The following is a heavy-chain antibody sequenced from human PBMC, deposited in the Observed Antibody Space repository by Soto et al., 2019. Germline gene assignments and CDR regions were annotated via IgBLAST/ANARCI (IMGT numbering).Heavy chain of an antibody. J-gene: IGHJ4*02. CDR1: GGSISSGGYY. V-gene: IGHV4-31*03. D-gene: IGHD5-12*01. CDR3: ARDGGYAIDY. CDR2: IYYSGST. Sequence: SETLSLTCTVSGGSISSGGYYWSWIRQHPGKGLEWIGYIYYSGSTYYNPSLKSRVTISVDTSRNQFSLKLSSVTAADTAVYYCARDGGYAIDYWGQGTLVTVSS.